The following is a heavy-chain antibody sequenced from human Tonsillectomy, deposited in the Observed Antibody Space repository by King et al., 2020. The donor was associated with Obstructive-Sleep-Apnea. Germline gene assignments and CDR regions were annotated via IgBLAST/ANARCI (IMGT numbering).Heavy chain of an antibody. CDR2: ISDSGNT. Sequence: QMQLQESGPGLVKPSETLSLTCTVSGGSISRSGYYWGWIRQPPGKGLEWIGSISDSGNTHYNPSLKSRVSISVDTSKNQFSLRLSSVTAADTAVYHCARAGAWGYSSSWYDRWGQGTLVTVSS. V-gene: IGHV4-39*07. CDR3: ARAGAWGYSSSWYDR. CDR1: GGSISRSGYY. D-gene: IGHD6-13*01. J-gene: IGHJ5*02.